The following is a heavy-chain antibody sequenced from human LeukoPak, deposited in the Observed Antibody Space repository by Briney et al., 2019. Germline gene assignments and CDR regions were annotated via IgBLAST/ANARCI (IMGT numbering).Heavy chain of an antibody. J-gene: IGHJ5*02. CDR1: GFTFSRYT. Sequence: GGSLRLSCAAPGFTFSRYTMNWGRQALGQGLEWVSTISDPHSGSQTHYADSVKGRFTISRDDSQNTVYLQMDSLRAEDTAVYYCARVLGNYYESWFDPWGQGALVTVSS. V-gene: IGHV3-23*01. CDR3: ARVLGNYYESWFDP. CDR2: ISDPHSGSQT. D-gene: IGHD3-10*01.